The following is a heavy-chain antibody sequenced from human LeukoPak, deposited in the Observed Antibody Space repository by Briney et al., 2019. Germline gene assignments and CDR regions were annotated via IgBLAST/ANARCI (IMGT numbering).Heavy chain of an antibody. Sequence: GASVKVSCKASGYTFTGYYMHWVRQAPGQGLEWMGWINPNSGGTNYAQKFQGRVTMTRDTSTSTAYMELSRLRSDDTAVYYCATVPLNEYSSGWYSFDYWGQGALVTVSS. V-gene: IGHV1-2*02. D-gene: IGHD6-19*01. CDR1: GYTFTGYY. CDR2: INPNSGGT. J-gene: IGHJ4*02. CDR3: ATVPLNEYSSGWYSFDY.